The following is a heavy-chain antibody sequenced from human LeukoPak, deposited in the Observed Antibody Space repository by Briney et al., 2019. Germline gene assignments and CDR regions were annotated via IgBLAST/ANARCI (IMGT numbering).Heavy chain of an antibody. CDR2: IRSSGSTI. D-gene: IGHD3-10*01. V-gene: IGHV3-48*03. J-gene: IGHJ4*02. CDR3: AGDVNTMVRGNFDY. CDR1: GFTFSSYE. Sequence: GGSLRLSXAASGFTFSSYEMNWVRQAPGKGMEWVSYIRSSGSTIYYADSVKGRFTISRDNAKNSLYLQMNSLRAEDTAVYYCAGDVNTMVRGNFDYWGQGTLVTVSS.